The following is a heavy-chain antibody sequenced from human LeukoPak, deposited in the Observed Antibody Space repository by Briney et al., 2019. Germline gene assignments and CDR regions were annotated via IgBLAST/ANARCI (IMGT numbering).Heavy chain of an antibody. CDR1: GFTFSGSA. CDR2: IRSKANSYAT. Sequence: GGSLRLSCAASGFTFSGSAMHWVRQASGKGLEWVGRIRSKANSYATAYAASVKGRFTISRDYSKNTAYLQMNSLKTEDTAVYYCTRPYYDILTGYDLWGQGTLVTVSS. D-gene: IGHD3-9*01. J-gene: IGHJ4*02. V-gene: IGHV3-73*01. CDR3: TRPYYDILTGYDL.